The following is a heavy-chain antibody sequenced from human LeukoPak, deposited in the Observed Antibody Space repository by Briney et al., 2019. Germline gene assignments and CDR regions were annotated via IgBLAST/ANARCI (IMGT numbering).Heavy chain of an antibody. CDR1: GYTFTDYS. CDR2: MNPNSGGT. CDR3: ARDLIVGATLAGGHDAFDI. Sequence: ASVKVSCKASGYTFTDYSMHWVRQAPGQGLEWMGWMNPNSGGTNHAQTFQGRVTMTRDTSISTAYMELTSLRSDDTAVYYCARDLIVGATLAGGHDAFDIWGQGTMVTVSS. V-gene: IGHV1-2*02. J-gene: IGHJ3*02. D-gene: IGHD1-26*01.